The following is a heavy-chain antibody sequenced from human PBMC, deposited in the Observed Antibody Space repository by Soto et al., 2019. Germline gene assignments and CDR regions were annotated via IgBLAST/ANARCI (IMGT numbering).Heavy chain of an antibody. CDR1: CGSSSRSSYH. CDR2: IYYSGST. J-gene: IGHJ3*02. V-gene: IGHV4-61*01. D-gene: IGHD3-10*01. Sequence: SETLSLTRTVSCGSSSRSSYHRGWIRQPPGKGLEWIGYIYYSGSTNYNPSLKSRVTISVDTSKNQFSLKLSSVTAADTAVYYCARDNDTMVRGVIITGAFDIWGQGTMVTVSS. CDR3: ARDNDTMVRGVIITGAFDI.